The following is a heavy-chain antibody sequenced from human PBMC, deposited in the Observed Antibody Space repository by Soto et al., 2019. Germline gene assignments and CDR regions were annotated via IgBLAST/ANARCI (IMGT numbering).Heavy chain of an antibody. D-gene: IGHD3-3*01. CDR1: VFTFSSYA. J-gene: IGHJ5*02. Sequence: VGSLRLSCASSVFTFSSYAMSCVRHSPGKWLEWVSAISGSGGSTYYADSVKGRFTISRDNSKNTLYLQMNSMRAEDTAVYYCAKATKVLRFLEWLYQGWFDPWGQGTLVSVSS. CDR3: AKATKVLRFLEWLYQGWFDP. CDR2: ISGSGGST. V-gene: IGHV3-23*01.